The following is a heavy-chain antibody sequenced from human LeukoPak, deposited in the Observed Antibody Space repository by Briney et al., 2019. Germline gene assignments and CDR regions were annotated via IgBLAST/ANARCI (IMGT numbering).Heavy chain of an antibody. CDR3: ARQGAVTPRRTHYYAMDV. J-gene: IGHJ6*02. CDR2: LYYDGRT. D-gene: IGHD4-17*01. V-gene: IGHV4-39*01. CDR1: GDSVSSSNYY. Sequence: SETLSLTCTVFGDSVSSSNYYWAWFRQPPGKGLDWIGSLYYDGRTYYSPSLESRVTVSVDTSKNQFALKLTSVTAADTAVYYCARQGAVTPRRTHYYAMDVWGPGTTVTVSS.